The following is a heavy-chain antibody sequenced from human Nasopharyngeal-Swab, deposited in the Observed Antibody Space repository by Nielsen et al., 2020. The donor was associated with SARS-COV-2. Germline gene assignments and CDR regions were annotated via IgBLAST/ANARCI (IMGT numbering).Heavy chain of an antibody. V-gene: IGHV2-5*02. CDR2: IYWDDDK. D-gene: IGHD6-13*01. CDR3: ARSSSSTWYLGWFDP. Sequence: GPTLVKPTQTLTLTCTFSGFSLSTSGVGVGWIRQPPGKALEWLALIYWDDDKRYSPSLKSRLTITKDTSKNQVVLTMTNMDPVDTATYYCARSSSSTWYLGWFDPWGQGTLVTVSS. J-gene: IGHJ5*02. CDR1: GFSLSTSGVG.